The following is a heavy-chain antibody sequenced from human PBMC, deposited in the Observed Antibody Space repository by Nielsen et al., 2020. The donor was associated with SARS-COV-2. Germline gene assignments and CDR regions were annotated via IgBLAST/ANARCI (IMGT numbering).Heavy chain of an antibody. CDR1: GFTFKNYA. Sequence: GESLKISCAASGFTFKNYAMSWVRQAPGKGMEWVSSISSSSSYIYYADSVKGRFTISRDNAKNSLYLQMNSLRAEDTAVYYCARERFGGGMDVWGQGTTVTVSS. J-gene: IGHJ6*02. D-gene: IGHD3-16*01. CDR3: ARERFGGGMDV. CDR2: ISSSSSYI. V-gene: IGHV3-21*01.